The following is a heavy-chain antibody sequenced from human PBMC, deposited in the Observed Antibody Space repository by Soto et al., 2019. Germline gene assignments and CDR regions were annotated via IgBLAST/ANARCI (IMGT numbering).Heavy chain of an antibody. CDR1: GFTFSDYY. D-gene: IGHD2-2*01. CDR3: ARGRVGCSSTSCSDFDY. CDR2: ISSSGSTI. V-gene: IGHV3-11*01. J-gene: IGHJ4*02. Sequence: QVQLVESGGGLVKPGGSLRLSCAASGFTFSDYYMSWIRQAPGKGLEWVSYISSSGSTIYYADSVKGRFTISRDNAKNSLYVEMNGLRAEGTAVYYCARGRVGCSSTSCSDFDYWGQGPLVTVSS.